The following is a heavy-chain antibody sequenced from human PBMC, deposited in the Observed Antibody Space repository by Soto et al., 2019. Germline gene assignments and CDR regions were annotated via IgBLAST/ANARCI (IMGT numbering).Heavy chain of an antibody. CDR2: INHSGST. Sequence: PSETLSLTCAVYGGSFSGYYWSWIRQPPGKGLERIGEINHSGSTNYNPSLKSRVTISVDTSKNQFSLKLSSVTAAGTAVYYCARGPKLYYGPGSYYWRVFDYWGQGTLVTVSS. V-gene: IGHV4-34*01. J-gene: IGHJ4*02. CDR3: ARGPKLYYGPGSYYWRVFDY. D-gene: IGHD3-10*01. CDR1: GGSFSGYY.